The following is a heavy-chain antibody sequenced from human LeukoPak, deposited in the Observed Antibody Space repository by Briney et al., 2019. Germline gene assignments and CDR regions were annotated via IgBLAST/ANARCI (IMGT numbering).Heavy chain of an antibody. J-gene: IGHJ3*02. V-gene: IGHV4-39*01. CDR2: IYYSGSS. D-gene: IGHD4/OR15-4a*01. Sequence: SETLSLTCTVSGGSISTNKYYWDWVRQPPGKGLEWIGNIYYSGSSYYNPSLKSRVTISLDTSKNQFSLKLSSVTAADTAVYYCARLPTLVSAFDIWGQGTMVTVSS. CDR1: GGSISTNKYY. CDR3: ARLPTLVSAFDI.